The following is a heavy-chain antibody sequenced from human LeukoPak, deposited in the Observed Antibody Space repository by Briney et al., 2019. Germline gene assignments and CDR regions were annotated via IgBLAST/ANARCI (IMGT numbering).Heavy chain of an antibody. CDR3: ARGLNDSWTGENY. J-gene: IGHJ4*02. Sequence: SETLSLTCTVSGYSISSGYYWGWIRQPPGKGLEWIGEINHSGSTNYNPSLKSRVTISLDTSKSQFSLKVRYVTAADTAVYYCARGLNDSWTGENYWGQGILVTVSS. CDR1: GYSISSGYY. D-gene: IGHD3-3*01. CDR2: INHSGST. V-gene: IGHV4-38-2*02.